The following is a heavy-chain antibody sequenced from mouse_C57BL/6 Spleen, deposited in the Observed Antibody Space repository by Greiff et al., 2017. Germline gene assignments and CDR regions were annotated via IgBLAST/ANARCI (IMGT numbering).Heavy chain of an antibody. CDR1: GYSITSGYY. J-gene: IGHJ3*01. CDR3: ASYDSYSAWFAN. Sequence: EVQLQPSGPGLAKPSQSLSLTCSVTGYSITSGYYWHWIRQFPGNTLEWMGYISYDGSNNYNPSLKNRISSTRDTSKNQFSLKLNYVTTEDTATYYCASYDSYSAWFANWSQGTLVTISA. V-gene: IGHV3-6*01. D-gene: IGHD2-3*01. CDR2: ISYDGSN.